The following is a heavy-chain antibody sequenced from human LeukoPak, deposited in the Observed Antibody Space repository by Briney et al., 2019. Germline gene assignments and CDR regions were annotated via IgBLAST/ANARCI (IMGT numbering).Heavy chain of an antibody. CDR2: IIPIFGTA. V-gene: IGHV1-69*13. Sequence: GASVKVSCKASGGTFSSYAISWVRQAPGQGLEWMGGIIPIFGTANYAQKFQGRVTITADESTSTAYMELSSLRSEDTAVHYCARALLVTHEFDYWGQGTLVTVSS. CDR3: ARALLVTHEFDY. CDR1: GGTFSSYA. D-gene: IGHD4-11*01. J-gene: IGHJ4*02.